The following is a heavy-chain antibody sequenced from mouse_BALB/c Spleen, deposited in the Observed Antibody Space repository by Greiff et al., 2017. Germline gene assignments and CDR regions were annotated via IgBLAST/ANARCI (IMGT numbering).Heavy chain of an antibody. V-gene: IGHV10-3*03. CDR3: VRDYDYDGFPLFDY. CDR1: GFTFNTYA. CDR2: IRSKSNNYAT. Sequence: EVQRVESGGGLVQPKGSLKLSCAASGFTFNTYAMHWVCQAPGKGLEWVARIRSKSNNYATYYADSVKDRFTISRDDSQSMLYLQMNNLKTEDTAMYYCVRDYDYDGFPLFDYWGQGTTLTVSS. J-gene: IGHJ2*01. D-gene: IGHD2-4*01.